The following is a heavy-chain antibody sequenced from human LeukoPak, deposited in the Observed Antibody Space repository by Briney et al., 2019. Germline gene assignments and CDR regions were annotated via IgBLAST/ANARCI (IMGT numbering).Heavy chain of an antibody. CDR3: ATAGSIAAVYFQH. V-gene: IGHV1-46*01. CDR2: INPSGGST. D-gene: IGHD6-13*01. J-gene: IGHJ1*01. Sequence: ASVKVSCKASGYTFTGYYMHWVRQAPGQGLEWMGIINPSGGSTSYAQKFQGRVTMTRDMSTSTVYMELSSLRSEDTAVYYCATAGSIAAVYFQHWGQGTLVTVSS. CDR1: GYTFTGYY.